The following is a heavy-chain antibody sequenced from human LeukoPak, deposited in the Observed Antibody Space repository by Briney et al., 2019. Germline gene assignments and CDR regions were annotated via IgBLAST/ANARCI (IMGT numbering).Heavy chain of an antibody. D-gene: IGHD4-17*01. CDR3: AKDLSPWGDYGGDEFDY. CDR1: GFTFSSYG. V-gene: IGHV3-30*18. Sequence: GGSLRLSCAASGFTFSSYGMHWVRQAPGKGLEWVAVISYDGSNKYYADSVKGRFTTSRDNSKNTLYLQMNSLRAEDTAVYYCAKDLSPWGDYGGDEFDYWGQGTLVTVSS. CDR2: ISYDGSNK. J-gene: IGHJ4*02.